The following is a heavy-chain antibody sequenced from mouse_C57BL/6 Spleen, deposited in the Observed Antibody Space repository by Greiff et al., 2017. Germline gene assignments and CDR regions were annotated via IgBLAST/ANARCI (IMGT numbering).Heavy chain of an antibody. CDR1: GFTFSDAW. V-gene: IGHV6-6*01. CDR3: TSPYYYGSSLWYFDV. Sequence: EVQLVESGGGLVQPGGSMKLSCAASGFTFSDAWMDWVRQSPEKGLEWVAEIRNKANNPATYYAESVKGRFTISRDDSKSSVYLQMNSLRAEDTGIYYCTSPYYYGSSLWYFDVWGTGTTVTVSS. CDR2: IRNKANNPAT. D-gene: IGHD1-1*01. J-gene: IGHJ1*03.